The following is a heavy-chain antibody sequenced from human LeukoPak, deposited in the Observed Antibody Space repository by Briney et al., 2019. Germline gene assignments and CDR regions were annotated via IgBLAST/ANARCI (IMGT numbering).Heavy chain of an antibody. Sequence: SETLPLTCTVSGGSISRYYWSWIRQPPGKGLEWVGYIYYSGSTNYNPSLKSRVTISVDTSKNQFSLKLSSVTAADTAVYFCARLRNWNDNGFDFWGRGTLVTVSS. J-gene: IGHJ4*02. D-gene: IGHD1-1*01. V-gene: IGHV4-59*08. CDR1: GGSISRYY. CDR3: ARLRNWNDNGFDF. CDR2: IYYSGST.